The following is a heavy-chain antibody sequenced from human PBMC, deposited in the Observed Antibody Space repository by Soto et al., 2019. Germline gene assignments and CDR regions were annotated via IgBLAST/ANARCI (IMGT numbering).Heavy chain of an antibody. CDR1: GFTFSSYA. J-gene: IGHJ5*01. CDR3: ARESNAGVVNQYDWFDP. V-gene: IGHV3-23*01. CDR2: ISGSGGST. D-gene: IGHD3-3*01. Sequence: PGGSLRLSCAASGFTFSSYAMSWVRQAPGKGLEWVSAISGSGGSTYYADSVKGRFTISRDNSKNTLYLQMNSLRAEDTAVYYCARESNAGVVNQYDWFDPWGQGTLVTVSS.